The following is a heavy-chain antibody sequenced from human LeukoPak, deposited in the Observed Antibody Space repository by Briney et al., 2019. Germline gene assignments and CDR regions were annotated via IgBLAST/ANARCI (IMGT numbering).Heavy chain of an antibody. D-gene: IGHD2-15*01. CDR2: IYTSGST. CDR1: GGSFSGYY. Sequence: SETLSLSCAVYGGSFSGYYWSWIRQPPGKGLEWIGYIYTSGSTNYNPSLKSRVTISVDTSKNQFSLKLSSVTAADTAVYYCAATGDAFDIWGQGTMVTVSS. V-gene: IGHV4-4*09. J-gene: IGHJ3*02. CDR3: AATGDAFDI.